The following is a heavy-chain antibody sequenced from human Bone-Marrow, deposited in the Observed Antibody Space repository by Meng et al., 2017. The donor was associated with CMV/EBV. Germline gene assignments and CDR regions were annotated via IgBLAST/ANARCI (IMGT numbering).Heavy chain of an antibody. CDR1: FSGYY. D-gene: IGHD2-2*02. CDR3: ARAPANIVVVPAAIGGNYFDY. J-gene: IGHJ4*02. Sequence: FSGYYWSWIRQLPGKGLEWIGEINHSGSTNYNPSLKSRVTISVDTSKNQFSLKLSSVTAADTAVYYCARAPANIVVVPAAIGGNYFDYWGQGTLVTVSS. V-gene: IGHV4-34*01. CDR2: INHSGST.